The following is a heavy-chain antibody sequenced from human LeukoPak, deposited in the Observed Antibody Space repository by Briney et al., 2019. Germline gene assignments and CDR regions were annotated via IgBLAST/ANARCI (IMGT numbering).Heavy chain of an antibody. J-gene: IGHJ3*02. CDR2: IYHSGST. V-gene: IGHV4-38-2*02. Sequence: SETLSLTCTVSGYSISSGYYWGCIRQPPGKGLEWIGSIYHSGSTYYNPSLKSRVTISVDTSKNQFSLKLSSVTAADTAVYYCARGVYSYGSHAFDIWGQGTMVTVSS. D-gene: IGHD5-18*01. CDR3: ARGVYSYGSHAFDI. CDR1: GYSISSGYY.